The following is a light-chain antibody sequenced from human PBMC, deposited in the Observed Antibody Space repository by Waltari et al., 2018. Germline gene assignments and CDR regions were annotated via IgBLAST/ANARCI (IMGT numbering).Light chain of an antibody. J-gene: IGKJ1*01. CDR3: QQYYSYPRT. CDR1: QGISSY. V-gene: IGKV1-8*01. CDR2: SAS. Sequence: AIRMTQSPSSLSASTGVRVTITCRASQGISSYLAWYQQKPGKAPKLLMYSASTLQSGVPSRFSGSGSGTDFTLTISYLQSEDFATYYCQQYYSYPRTFGQGTKVEIK.